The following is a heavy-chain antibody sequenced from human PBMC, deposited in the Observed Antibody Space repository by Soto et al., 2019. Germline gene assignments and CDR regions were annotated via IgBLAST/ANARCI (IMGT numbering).Heavy chain of an antibody. D-gene: IGHD5-12*01. V-gene: IGHV3-23*01. CDR2: ISGSGGST. J-gene: IGHJ4*02. Sequence: VQLLESGGGLVQPGGSLRLSCAASGFTFSSYAMSWVRQAPGKGLEWVSAISGSGGSTYYADSVKGRFTISRDNSKNTLYLQMNSLRAEDTAVYYCAKSSAIVATIPYYFDYWGQGTLVTVSS. CDR3: AKSSAIVATIPYYFDY. CDR1: GFTFSSYA.